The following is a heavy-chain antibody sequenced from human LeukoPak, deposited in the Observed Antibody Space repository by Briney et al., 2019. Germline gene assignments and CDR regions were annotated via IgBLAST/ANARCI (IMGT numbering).Heavy chain of an antibody. Sequence: GGSLRLSCAASGFTFSSNHMSWVPQSPGKGLECFSGITGRGDNTYYTESVKGRFTISRDNSKNTLYLEMNSLRAEDTAVYYCAKYFAGGWSYIDCWGQGTLVTVSS. CDR2: ITGRGDNT. V-gene: IGHV3-23*01. D-gene: IGHD6-19*01. J-gene: IGHJ4*02. CDR3: AKYFAGGWSYIDC. CDR1: GFTFSSNH.